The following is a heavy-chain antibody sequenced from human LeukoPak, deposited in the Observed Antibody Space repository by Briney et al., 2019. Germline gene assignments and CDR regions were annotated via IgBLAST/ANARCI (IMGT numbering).Heavy chain of an antibody. CDR2: MNPNSGNT. CDR1: GYTFTSYD. J-gene: IGHJ3*02. D-gene: IGHD5-12*01. Sequence: ASVKVSCKASGYTFTSYDINWVRQATGQGLEWMGWMNPNSGNTGYAQKFQGRVTITRNTSISTAYMELSSLRSEDTAVYYCAKVRGYSGSDAFDIWGQGTMVTVSS. V-gene: IGHV1-8*03. CDR3: AKVRGYSGSDAFDI.